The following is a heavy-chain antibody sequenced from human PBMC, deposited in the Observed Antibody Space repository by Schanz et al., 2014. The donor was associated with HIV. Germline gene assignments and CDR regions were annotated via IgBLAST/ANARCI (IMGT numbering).Heavy chain of an antibody. CDR1: GFTFSDFW. D-gene: IGHD3-16*01. Sequence: EVHLVESGGGLVQPGGSLRLSCAASGFTFSDFWMNWVRQAPGKGLEWVSYISSSSTTRHYADSVKGRFTISRDNAKNSLSLQMNSLRDEDTAVYYCASGVRGHYYYYAMDVWGQGTTVTVSS. CDR2: ISSSSTTR. V-gene: IGHV3-48*02. J-gene: IGHJ6*02. CDR3: ASGVRGHYYYYAMDV.